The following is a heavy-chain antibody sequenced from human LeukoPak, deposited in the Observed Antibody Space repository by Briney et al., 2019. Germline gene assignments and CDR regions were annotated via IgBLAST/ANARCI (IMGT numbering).Heavy chain of an antibody. CDR3: AKDRSKQWLYDY. CDR1: GFTFSSYA. Sequence: GGFLRLSCAASGFTFSSYAMSWVRQAPGKGLEWVSAISGSGGSTYYADSVKGRFTISRDNSKNTLYLQMNSLRAEDTAVYYCAKDRSKQWLYDYWGQGTLVTVSS. D-gene: IGHD6-19*01. CDR2: ISGSGGST. V-gene: IGHV3-23*01. J-gene: IGHJ4*02.